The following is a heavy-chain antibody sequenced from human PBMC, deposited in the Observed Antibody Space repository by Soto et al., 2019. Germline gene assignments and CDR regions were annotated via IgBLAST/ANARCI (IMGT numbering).Heavy chain of an antibody. Sequence: ASVKASCKASGYTFTSYGISWVRQAPGQGLEWMGWISAYNGNTNYAQKLQGRVTMTTDTSTSTAYMELRSLRSDDTAVYYCARVGLDYYDSSGYLYYFDYWGQGTLVTVSS. CDR3: ARVGLDYYDSSGYLYYFDY. V-gene: IGHV1-18*04. D-gene: IGHD3-22*01. CDR2: ISAYNGNT. CDR1: GYTFTSYG. J-gene: IGHJ4*02.